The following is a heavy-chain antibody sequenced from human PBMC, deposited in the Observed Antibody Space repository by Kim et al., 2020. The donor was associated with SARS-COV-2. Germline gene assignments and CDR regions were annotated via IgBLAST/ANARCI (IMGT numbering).Heavy chain of an antibody. V-gene: IGHV4-39*01. CDR3: ARRGRGVVGATDGGD. CDR2: IYYSGST. D-gene: IGHD1-26*01. CDR1: GGSISSSSYY. J-gene: IGHJ4*02. Sequence: SETLSLTCTVSGGSISSSSYYWGWIRQPPGKGLEWIGSIYYSGSTYYNPSLKSRVTISVDTSKNQFSLKLSSVTAADTAVYYCARRGRGVVGATDGGDWGQGTLVTVSS.